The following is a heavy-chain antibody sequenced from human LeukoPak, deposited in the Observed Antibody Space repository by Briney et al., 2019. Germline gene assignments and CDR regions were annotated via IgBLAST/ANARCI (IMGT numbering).Heavy chain of an antibody. CDR3: ARRDISSGWSFDY. D-gene: IGHD6-19*01. CDR1: GGSISNYH. J-gene: IGHJ4*02. CDR2: IHTSGST. Sequence: SETLSLTCTVSGGSISNYHWSWIRQPAGKGLEWIGQIHTSGSTNYNPPLKSRVSMSIDTTEDQVSLSIRSVTAADTAFYYCARRDISSGWSFDYWGQGTLVTVSS. V-gene: IGHV4-4*07.